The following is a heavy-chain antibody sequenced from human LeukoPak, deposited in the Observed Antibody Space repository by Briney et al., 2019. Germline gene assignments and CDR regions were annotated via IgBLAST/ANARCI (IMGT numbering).Heavy chain of an antibody. D-gene: IGHD6-13*01. Sequence: GASVKVSCKASGYTFTGYYMHWVRQAPGQGLEWMGWINPNSGGTNYAQKFQGRVTMTRDTSISTAYMELSRLRSDDTAVYYCARAGSSSWGPQGWCAFDIWGQGTMVTVSS. J-gene: IGHJ3*02. CDR3: ARAGSSSWGPQGWCAFDI. CDR1: GYTFTGYY. V-gene: IGHV1-2*02. CDR2: INPNSGGT.